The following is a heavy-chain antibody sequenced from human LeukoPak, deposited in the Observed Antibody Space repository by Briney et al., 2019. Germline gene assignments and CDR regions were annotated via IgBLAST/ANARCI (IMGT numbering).Heavy chain of an antibody. V-gene: IGHV3-21*01. D-gene: IGHD4-17*01. J-gene: IGHJ4*02. CDR2: ISSSSSYI. Sequence: GGSLRLSCAASGFTFSSYSMNWVRQAPGKGLEWVSPISSSSSYIYYADSVKGRFTISRDNAKNSLYLQMNSLRAEDTAVYYCARAPMTTVTTPGGYWGQGTLVTVSS. CDR1: GFTFSSYS. CDR3: ARAPMTTVTTPGGY.